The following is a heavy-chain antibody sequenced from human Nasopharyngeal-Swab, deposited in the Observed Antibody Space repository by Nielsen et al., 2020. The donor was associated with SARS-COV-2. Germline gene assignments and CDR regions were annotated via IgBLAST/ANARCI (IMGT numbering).Heavy chain of an antibody. D-gene: IGHD6-6*01. Sequence: LRLSCTVSGGSISSSSYYWGWIRQPPGKGLEWIGSIYYSGGTYYNPSLKSRVTISVDTSKNQFSLKLSSVTAADTAVYYCATFEYSSSSAAFDIWGQGTMVTVSS. V-gene: IGHV4-39*07. CDR3: ATFEYSSSSAAFDI. CDR2: IYYSGGT. J-gene: IGHJ3*02. CDR1: GGSISSSSYY.